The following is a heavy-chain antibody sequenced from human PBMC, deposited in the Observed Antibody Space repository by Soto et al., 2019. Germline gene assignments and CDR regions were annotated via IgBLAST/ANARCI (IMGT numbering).Heavy chain of an antibody. Sequence: PGGSLRLSCAASGFTFSSYAVSWVRQAPGKGLEWVSAISDSGATTYYADSVKGRFTISRDNSKNTLYVQMNSLRAEDTAQYFCARGGRAWYGFDYWGQGAPVTVSS. CDR3: ARGGRAWYGFDY. CDR2: ISDSGATT. J-gene: IGHJ4*02. V-gene: IGHV3-23*01. CDR1: GFTFSSYA. D-gene: IGHD6-19*01.